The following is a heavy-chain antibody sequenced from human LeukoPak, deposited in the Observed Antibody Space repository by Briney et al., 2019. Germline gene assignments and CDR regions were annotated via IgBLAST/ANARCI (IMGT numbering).Heavy chain of an antibody. CDR3: ARAPIAAAGSFDY. V-gene: IGHV4-61*02. J-gene: IGHJ4*02. CDR1: GDSISSGDYY. CDR2: ISSSGST. Sequence: SETLSLTCTVSGDSISSGDYYWSWIRQPAGKGLEWIGRISSSGSTNYNPSLKSRVTISVDTSKNQFSLKLSSVTAADTAVYYCARAPIAAAGSFDYWGQGTLVTVSS. D-gene: IGHD6-13*01.